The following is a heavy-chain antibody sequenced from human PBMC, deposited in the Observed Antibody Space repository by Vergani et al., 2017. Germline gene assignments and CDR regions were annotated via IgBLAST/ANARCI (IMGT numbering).Heavy chain of an antibody. D-gene: IGHD3-3*01. J-gene: IGHJ6*03. CDR3: VYRKTEGETTGYCYPFYYGYYMDV. CDR2: IYWNDDQ. Sequence: QITLKESGPTLVKPTQTLTLSCTFSGFTLNTRGVSVAWIRQPPGKALVWLALIYWNDDQHYSPSLNNRVTITKDTSKNQVLLTMTNMDYVDTGTYYCVYRKTEGETTGYCYPFYYGYYMDVWGKGTTVTVSS. V-gene: IGHV2-5*04. CDR1: GFTLNTRGVS.